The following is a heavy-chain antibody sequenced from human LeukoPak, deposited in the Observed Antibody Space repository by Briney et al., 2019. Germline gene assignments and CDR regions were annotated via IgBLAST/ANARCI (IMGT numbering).Heavy chain of an antibody. D-gene: IGHD3-16*02. CDR3: ARVREGLRLGELSLYRLYYFDY. V-gene: IGHV1-18*01. CDR2: ISAYNGNT. J-gene: IGHJ4*02. CDR1: GYTFTSYG. Sequence: ASVKVSCKASGYTFTSYGISWVRRAPGQGLEWMGWISAYNGNTNYAQKLQGRVTMTTDTSTSTAYMELSSLRSEDTAVYYCARVREGLRLGELSLYRLYYFDYWGQGTLVTVSS.